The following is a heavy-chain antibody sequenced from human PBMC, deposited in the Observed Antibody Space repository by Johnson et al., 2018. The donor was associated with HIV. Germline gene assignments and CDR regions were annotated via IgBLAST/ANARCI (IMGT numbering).Heavy chain of an antibody. CDR1: GFTFSSYA. J-gene: IGHJ3*02. D-gene: IGHD6-19*01. Sequence: VQLVESGGGVVQPGRSLRLSCAASGFTFSSYAMSWVRQAPGKGLEWVSAISGSGGSTYYADSVKGRFTISRDNSKNTLYLQMNRLRAEDTAVYYCATGHSSGWYRDAFDIWGQGTMVTVSS. CDR2: ISGSGGST. CDR3: ATGHSSGWYRDAFDI. V-gene: IGHV3-23*04.